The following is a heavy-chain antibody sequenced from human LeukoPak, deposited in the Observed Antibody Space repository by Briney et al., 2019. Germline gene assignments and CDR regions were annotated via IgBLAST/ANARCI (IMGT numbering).Heavy chain of an antibody. CDR3: VRSLGLQAPIDY. CDR2: IYSSGST. D-gene: IGHD4-11*01. J-gene: IGHJ4*02. CDR1: GGSISSYY. V-gene: IGHV4-59*01. Sequence: PSETLSLTXTVSGGSISSYYWNWMRQPPGKGLEWSGYIYSSGSTNYNPSLKSRVTMSVDTSKNQFSLRLTSVTAADTAVYYCVRSLGLQAPIDYWGQGTLVTVSS.